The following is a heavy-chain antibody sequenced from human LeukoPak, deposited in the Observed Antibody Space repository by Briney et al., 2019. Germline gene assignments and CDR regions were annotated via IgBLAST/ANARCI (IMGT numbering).Heavy chain of an antibody. V-gene: IGHV3-48*03. CDR3: ARDLNDHRTLDAFDI. CDR2: ISSSGSTI. Sequence: PGGSLRLSCAASGFTFSSYEMNWVRQAPGKGLEWVSYISSSGSTIYYADSVKGRFTISRDNAKNSLYLQMNSLRAEDTAVYYCARDLNDHRTLDAFDIWGQGTMVTVSS. J-gene: IGHJ3*02. CDR1: GFTFSSYE. D-gene: IGHD1-7*01.